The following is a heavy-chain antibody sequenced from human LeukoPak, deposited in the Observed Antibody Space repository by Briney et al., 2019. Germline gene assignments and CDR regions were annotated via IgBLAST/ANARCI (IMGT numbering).Heavy chain of an antibody. V-gene: IGHV5-51*01. CDR1: VYSFTNYW. Sequence: GQSLKISCKDSVYSFTNYWISCVRQMPGKGLEWMGIFYRGSRHTRYSPSFQGQVTISADKSIGTAYLQWSSLKASDTAIYYCAGGPTVYGMDVWGQGTTVTVSS. J-gene: IGHJ6*02. CDR3: AGGPTVYGMDV. D-gene: IGHD2-15*01. CDR2: FYRGSRHT.